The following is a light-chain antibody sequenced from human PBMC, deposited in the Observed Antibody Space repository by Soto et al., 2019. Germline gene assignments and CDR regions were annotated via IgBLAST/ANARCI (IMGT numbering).Light chain of an antibody. J-gene: IGLJ2*01. CDR2: VNT. CDR3: HSYDSSLSAVV. Sequence: QTVVTQPPSVSGAPGQRVTISCTGTSSNIGAGYDVHWYQQLPGTAPKLLIYVNTNRPSGVPDRFSGSKSGTSASLAITGLQAEDEADYYCHSYDSSLSAVVFGGGTKLTVL. V-gene: IGLV1-40*01. CDR1: SSNIGAGYD.